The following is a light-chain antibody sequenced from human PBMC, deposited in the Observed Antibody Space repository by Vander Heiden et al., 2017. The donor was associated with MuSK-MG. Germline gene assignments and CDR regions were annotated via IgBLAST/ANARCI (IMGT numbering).Light chain of an antibody. Sequence: EIVLTQSPATLPLSPGERATLSCRASQSVSSYLAWYQQKPGQAPRLLIYDASNRATGIPARFSGSGSGTDFTLTISSLEPEDFAVYYCQQRSNWLGLTFGAGTKVEIK. CDR3: QQRSNWLGLT. V-gene: IGKV3-11*01. J-gene: IGKJ4*01. CDR2: DAS. CDR1: QSVSSY.